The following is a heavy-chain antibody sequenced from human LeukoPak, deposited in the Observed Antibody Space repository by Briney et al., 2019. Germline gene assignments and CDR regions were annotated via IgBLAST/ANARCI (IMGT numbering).Heavy chain of an antibody. CDR1: GGSISSYY. Sequence: SETLSLTCTVSGGSISSYYWSWIRQPPGKGLEGSGYIYYSGSTNYNPSLKSRVTISVDTSKNQFSLKLSSVTAADTAVYYCARGGTTGTTRRNYYYGMDVWGQGTTVTVSS. D-gene: IGHD1-1*01. J-gene: IGHJ6*02. V-gene: IGHV4-59*01. CDR3: ARGGTTGTTRRNYYYGMDV. CDR2: IYYSGST.